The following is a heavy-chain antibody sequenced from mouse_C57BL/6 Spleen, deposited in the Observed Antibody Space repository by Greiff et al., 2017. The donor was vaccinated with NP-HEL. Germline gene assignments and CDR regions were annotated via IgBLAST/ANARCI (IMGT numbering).Heavy chain of an antibody. D-gene: IGHD1-1*01. CDR2: ISSGGSYT. Sequence: EVQRVESGGDLVKPGGSLKLSCAASGFTFSSYGMSWVRQTPDKRLEWVATISSGGSYTYYPDSVKGRFTISRDNAKNTLYLQMSSLKSEDTAMYYCAREAYGSSFFDYWGQGTTLTVSS. J-gene: IGHJ2*01. CDR1: GFTFSSYG. V-gene: IGHV5-6*01. CDR3: AREAYGSSFFDY.